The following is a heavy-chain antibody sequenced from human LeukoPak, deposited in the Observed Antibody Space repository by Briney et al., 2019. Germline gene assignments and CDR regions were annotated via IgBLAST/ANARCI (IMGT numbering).Heavy chain of an antibody. CDR3: AKDRTLVVAATPFDP. CDR1: GFTFSSYA. CDR2: ISGSGGST. J-gene: IGHJ5*02. D-gene: IGHD2-15*01. Sequence: PGGSLRLSCAASGFTFSSYAMSWVRQAPGKGLEWVSAISGSGGSTYYADSVKGRFTISRDNSKNTLYLQMNNLRAEDTAVYYCAKDRTLVVAATPFDPWGQGTLVTVSS. V-gene: IGHV3-23*01.